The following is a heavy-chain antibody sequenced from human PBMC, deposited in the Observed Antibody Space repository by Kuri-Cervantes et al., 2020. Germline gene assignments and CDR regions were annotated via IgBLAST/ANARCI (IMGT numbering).Heavy chain of an antibody. D-gene: IGHD6-13*01. CDR2: ISSSGSII. Sequence: GGSLRLSCAASGFTFRRFEMNWVRQPPGKGLEWVSYISSSGSIIYYADSVKGRFTISRDNAKNSLYLQMNSLRAEDTAVYYCARELAAAFNFDYWGQGTLVTVSS. CDR1: GFTFRRFE. CDR3: ARELAAAFNFDY. J-gene: IGHJ4*02. V-gene: IGHV3-48*03.